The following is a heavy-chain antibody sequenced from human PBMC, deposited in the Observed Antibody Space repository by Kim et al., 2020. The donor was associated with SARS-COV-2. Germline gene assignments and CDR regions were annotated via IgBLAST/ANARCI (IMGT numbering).Heavy chain of an antibody. J-gene: IGHJ5*02. CDR2: INTNTGNP. Sequence: ASVKVSCKASGYTFTSYAMNWVRQAPGQGLEWMGWINTNTGNPTYAQGFTGRFVFSLDTSVSTAYLQISSLKAEDTAVYYCARDLRGCSGGSCYSDRLSRTFWFDPWGQGTLVTVSS. V-gene: IGHV7-4-1*02. D-gene: IGHD2-15*01. CDR3: ARDLRGCSGGSCYSDRLSRTFWFDP. CDR1: GYTFTSYA.